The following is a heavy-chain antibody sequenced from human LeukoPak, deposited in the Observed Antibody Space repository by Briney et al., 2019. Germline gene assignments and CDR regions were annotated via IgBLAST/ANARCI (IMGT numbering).Heavy chain of an antibody. CDR2: INPSCGRT. D-gene: IGHD1-7*01. CDR3: ATRGTRGSTHAFDI. J-gene: IGHJ3*02. V-gene: IGHV1-46*01. Sequence: ASVKVSCKTSGYTFTNYYMHWLRQAPGQGLEWMGIINPSCGRTSYARKFQGRVTMTRDTSTSIVYMELSSLISEDTAAYYCATRGTRGSTHAFDIWGQGTIVTVSS. CDR1: GYTFTNYY.